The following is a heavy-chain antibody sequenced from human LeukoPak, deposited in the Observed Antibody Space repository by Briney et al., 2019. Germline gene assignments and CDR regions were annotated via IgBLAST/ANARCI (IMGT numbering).Heavy chain of an antibody. CDR1: GYTFAGYF. CDR3: ARDLASTSNWEFDF. V-gene: IGHV1-2*04. D-gene: IGHD1-26*01. CDR2: INPNSGDT. J-gene: IGHJ4*02. Sequence: ASVKVSCKASGYTFAGYFIHWVRQAPGQGLEWMGRINPNSGDTEYAPKFQGWVTTTRDTSISTAYVEVRRLISDDTAVYYCARDLASTSNWEFDFWGQGTLVIVS.